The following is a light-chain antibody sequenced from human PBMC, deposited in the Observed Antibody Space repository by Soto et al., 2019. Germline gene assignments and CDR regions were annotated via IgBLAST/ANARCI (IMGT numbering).Light chain of an antibody. CDR1: SNDIGTYRY. CDR3: QSYDSSLSGSVV. Sequence: QSVLTQPASVSGSPGQSITISCTGTSNDIGTYRYVSWYQQHPGKVPKLIIFEVSDRPSGVSHRFSGSKSGNTASLTISGIQAEDEADYYCQSYDSSLSGSVVFGGGTKLNVL. CDR2: EVS. J-gene: IGLJ2*01. V-gene: IGLV2-14*01.